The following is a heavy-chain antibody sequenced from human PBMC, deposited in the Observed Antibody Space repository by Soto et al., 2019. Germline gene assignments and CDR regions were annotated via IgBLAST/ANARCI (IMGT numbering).Heavy chain of an antibody. CDR2: ISAYNGNT. CDR1: GYTFTSYG. J-gene: IGHJ3*02. CDR3: ASETPSSGSHSGAFDI. Sequence: ASVKVSCKASGYTFTSYGISWVRQAPGQGLEWMGWISAYNGNTNYAQKLQGRVTMTTDTSTSTAYMELRSLRSDDTAVYYCASETPSSGSHSGAFDIRAQRTMVTVSS. V-gene: IGHV1-18*01. D-gene: IGHD6-19*01.